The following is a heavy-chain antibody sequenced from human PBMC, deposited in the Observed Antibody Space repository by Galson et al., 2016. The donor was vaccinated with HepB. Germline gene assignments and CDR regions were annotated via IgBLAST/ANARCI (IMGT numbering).Heavy chain of an antibody. D-gene: IGHD5-18*01. CDR1: GGTFSGYV. Sequence: SVKVSCKASGGTFSGYVITWVRQAPGRGLEWMGSITPIFRASTYAQKFQDRVTITADVSTSTAYMELSSLKSEDTAVYYCARGVSYGHRGFDQWGQGTLVTVSS. J-gene: IGHJ4*02. CDR2: ITPIFRAS. CDR3: ARGVSYGHRGFDQ. V-gene: IGHV1-69*13.